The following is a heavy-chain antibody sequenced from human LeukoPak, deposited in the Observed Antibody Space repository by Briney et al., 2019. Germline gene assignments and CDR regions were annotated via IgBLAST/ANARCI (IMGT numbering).Heavy chain of an antibody. CDR1: GFTFSSYG. V-gene: IGHV3-23*01. J-gene: IGHJ3*02. CDR2: IRLSGGST. CDR3: ASLAAAGSDAFDI. Sequence: GGSLRLSCAASGFTFSSYGMIWVRQAPGKGLEWVSAIRLSGGSTYYADSVKGRFTISRDNSKNTLYLQMNNLRAEDTAVYYCASLAAAGSDAFDIWGQGTMVTVSS. D-gene: IGHD6-13*01.